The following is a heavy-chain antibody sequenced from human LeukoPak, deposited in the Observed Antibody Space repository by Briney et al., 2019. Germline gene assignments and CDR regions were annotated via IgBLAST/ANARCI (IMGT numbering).Heavy chain of an antibody. V-gene: IGHV4-34*01. Sequence: PSETLSLTSAVYGGSFSGYYWSRIPQPPGKGLEWIAQINHSGSTKYNTSLKSRVTISVDTSKNQFSLKLSSVTAADTAVYYCARARRVVVVVPAATPICAKNWFDPWRQGTLLSVSS. D-gene: IGHD2-2*01. CDR2: INHSGST. CDR1: GGSFSGYY. J-gene: IGHJ5*02. CDR3: ARARRVVVVVPAATPICAKNWFDP.